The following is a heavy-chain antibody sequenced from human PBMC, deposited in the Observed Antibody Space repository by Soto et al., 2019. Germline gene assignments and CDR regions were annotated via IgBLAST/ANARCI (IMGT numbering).Heavy chain of an antibody. CDR2: INPSGGST. CDR3: AFAYCGGDCLTWLYYFDY. J-gene: IGHJ4*02. Sequence: ASVKVSCEASGYTFTSYYMHWVRQAPGQGPEWMGIINPSGGSTSYAQKFQGRVTMTRDTSTSTVYMELSSLRSEDTAVYYCAFAYCGGDCLTWLYYFDYWGQGTLVTVSS. V-gene: IGHV1-46*03. CDR1: GYTFTSYY. D-gene: IGHD2-21*02.